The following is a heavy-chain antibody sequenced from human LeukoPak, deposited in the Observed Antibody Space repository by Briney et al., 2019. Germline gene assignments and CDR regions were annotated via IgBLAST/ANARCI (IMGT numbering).Heavy chain of an antibody. Sequence: SETLSLTCTVSGGSINNYYWSWIRQPPGKGLEWIGYIFYSGSTNYNPSLKSRVTMSVDTSKNQFSLKLSSVTAVDTAVYYCSRHFRPDSSGWYGLDYWGQGTLVTVSS. CDR2: IFYSGST. V-gene: IGHV4-59*08. CDR1: GGSINNYY. J-gene: IGHJ4*02. D-gene: IGHD6-19*01. CDR3: SRHFRPDSSGWYGLDY.